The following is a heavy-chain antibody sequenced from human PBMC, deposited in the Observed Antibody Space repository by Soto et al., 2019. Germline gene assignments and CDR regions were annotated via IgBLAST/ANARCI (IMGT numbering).Heavy chain of an antibody. D-gene: IGHD2-15*01. Sequence: QVQLLESGPGLVKPSETLSLTCTVSGGSISSYYWSWIRQPPGKGLEWIGYIYHSGSSNYIPTLWDRAPIFLDTSKNQWTRELSSVTVADTAVYDCAGQRSFVVPPWWFAPWGRGTLVTVSS. J-gene: IGHJ5*02. V-gene: IGHV4-59*08. CDR3: AGQRSFVVPPWWFAP. CDR2: IYHSGSS. CDR1: GGSISSYY.